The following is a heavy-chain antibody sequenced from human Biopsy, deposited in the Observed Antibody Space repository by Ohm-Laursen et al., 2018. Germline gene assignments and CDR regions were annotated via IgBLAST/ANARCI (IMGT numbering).Heavy chain of an antibody. D-gene: IGHD6-19*01. CDR2: IYSGGNT. CDR1: GDSLTSGPAN. V-gene: IGHV4-61*01. CDR3: ARGRRASGWPYFDN. Sequence: PSDTLSLTCTVSGDSLTSGPANWSWIRQSPGQGLEYIGFIYSGGNTNYNPSLKNRVTMSVDTSKNQFYLKLYSVTAADTAVYYCARGRRASGWPYFDNWGQGALVIVSP. J-gene: IGHJ4*02.